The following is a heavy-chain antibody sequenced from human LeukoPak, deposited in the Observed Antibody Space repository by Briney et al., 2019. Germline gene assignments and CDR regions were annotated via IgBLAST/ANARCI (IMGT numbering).Heavy chain of an antibody. V-gene: IGHV3-9*01. CDR3: AKDLSSAITSALVLDV. CDR2: ITWNRDNI. Sequence: PGRSLRLSCTVSGFTFDDYAMHWVRHTPGKGLEWVAGITWNRDNIGYGDSVKGRFTISRDNVKNVLYLQMNSPRPEDTALYYCAKDLSSAITSALVLDVWGQGTAV. CDR1: GFTFDDYA. J-gene: IGHJ6*02. D-gene: IGHD3-22*01.